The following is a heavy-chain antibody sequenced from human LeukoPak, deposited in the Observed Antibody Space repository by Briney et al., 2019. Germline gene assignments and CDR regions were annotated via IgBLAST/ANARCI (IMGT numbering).Heavy chain of an antibody. CDR2: ISGSDGTT. D-gene: IGHD3-22*01. Sequence: GGSLRLSCAASGFTFSSYAMSWVRQAPGKGLEWVSAISGSDGTTYYADSVKGRFTISRDNSKKKMYLQMNNLRFEDTAVYYCAKDPHYYETSGPFDYWGLGALVTVSS. CDR1: GFTFSSYA. V-gene: IGHV3-23*01. CDR3: AKDPHYYETSGPFDY. J-gene: IGHJ4*02.